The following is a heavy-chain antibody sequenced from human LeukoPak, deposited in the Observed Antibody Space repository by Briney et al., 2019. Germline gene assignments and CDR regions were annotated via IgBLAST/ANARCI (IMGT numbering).Heavy chain of an antibody. CDR1: GFTFSGSA. CDR3: TRYSVGFDY. Sequence: HPGGSLRLSCAASGFTFSGSAMHWVRQASGKGLEWVGRIRSKANSYATVYAALVKGRFTISRDDSKNTAYLQMNSLKTEDTAVYYCTRYSVGFDYWGQGTLVTVSS. V-gene: IGHV3-73*01. CDR2: IRSKANSYAT. D-gene: IGHD5/OR15-5a*01. J-gene: IGHJ4*02.